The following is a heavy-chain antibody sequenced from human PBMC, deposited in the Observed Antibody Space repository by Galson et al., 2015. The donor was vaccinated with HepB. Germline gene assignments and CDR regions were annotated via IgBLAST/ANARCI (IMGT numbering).Heavy chain of an antibody. J-gene: IGHJ6*03. D-gene: IGHD2-2*01. CDR1: GFTFSSYW. V-gene: IGHV3-7*01. Sequence: SLRLSCAASGFTFSSYWMSWVRQAPGKGLEWVANIKQDGSEKYYVDSVKGRFTISRDNAKNSLYLQMNSLRAEDTAVYYCARRNHYCSSTSCYPDYYYYYYMDVWGEGTTVTVSS. CDR3: ARRNHYCSSTSCYPDYYYYYYMDV. CDR2: IKQDGSEK.